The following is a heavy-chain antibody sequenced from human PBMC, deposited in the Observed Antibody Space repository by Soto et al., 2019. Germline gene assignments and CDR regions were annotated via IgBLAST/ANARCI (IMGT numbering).Heavy chain of an antibody. CDR1: GGSISSYY. Sequence: PSETLSLTCTVSGGSISSYYWSWIRQPPGKGLEWIGYIYYSGSTNYNPSLKSRVTISVDTSKNQFSLKLSSVTAADTAVYYCARESIVEYPLPDYYYYGMDVWGQGTTVTVSS. D-gene: IGHD3-10*01. CDR3: ARESIVEYPLPDYYYYGMDV. V-gene: IGHV4-59*01. CDR2: IYYSGST. J-gene: IGHJ6*02.